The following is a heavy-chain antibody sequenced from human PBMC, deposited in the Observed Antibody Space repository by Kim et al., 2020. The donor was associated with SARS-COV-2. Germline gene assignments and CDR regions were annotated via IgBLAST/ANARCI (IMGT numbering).Heavy chain of an antibody. D-gene: IGHD3-3*01. CDR1: GFTVSSNY. Sequence: GGSLRLSCAASGFTVSSNYMSWVRQAPGKGLEWVSVIYSGGSTYHADSVKGRFTISRDNSKNTLYLQMNSLRAEDTAVYYCARGAIFGPTYYYYGMDVWGQGTTVTVSS. CDR2: IYSGGST. V-gene: IGHV3-53*01. CDR3: ARGAIFGPTYYYYGMDV. J-gene: IGHJ6*02.